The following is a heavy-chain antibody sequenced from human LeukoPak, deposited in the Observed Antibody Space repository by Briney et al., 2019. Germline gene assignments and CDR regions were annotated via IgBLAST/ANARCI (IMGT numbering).Heavy chain of an antibody. CDR3: ARVRLRFLEWLLGSRFDP. Sequence: SEPLSLTCAVYGGSFRGYYWSWIRQPPGKGLEWIEGINHSGSTNYNPALKNRVTISVDTSKNQFFLKVSFVTAADTAVYYCARVRLRFLEWLLGSRFDPWGQGTLVTVSS. CDR1: GGSFRGYY. D-gene: IGHD3-3*01. J-gene: IGHJ5*02. CDR2: INHSGST. V-gene: IGHV4-34*01.